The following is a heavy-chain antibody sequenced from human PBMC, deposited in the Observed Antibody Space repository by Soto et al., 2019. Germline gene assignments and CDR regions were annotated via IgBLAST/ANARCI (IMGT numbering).Heavy chain of an antibody. CDR3: ARRGYDILTGSLLFDY. D-gene: IGHD3-9*01. J-gene: IGHJ4*02. CDR1: GGSVSSSSYY. Sequence: SETLSLTCTVSGGSVSSSSYYWGWVRQPPGKGLEWIGYIYYSGSTYYNPSLKSRVTISVDTSKNQFSLKLSSVTAADTAVYYCARRGYDILTGSLLFDYWGQGTLVTVSS. V-gene: IGHV4-31*03. CDR2: IYYSGST.